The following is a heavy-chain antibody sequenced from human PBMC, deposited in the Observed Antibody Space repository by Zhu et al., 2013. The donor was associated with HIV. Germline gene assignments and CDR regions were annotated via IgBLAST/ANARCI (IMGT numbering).Heavy chain of an antibody. Sequence: EVQLVESGGGLVQPGGSLRLSCAASGFTFSDHYMDWVRQAPGKGLEWVARTRNKADSYTTEYAASVKGRFTISRDNSKNSLYLQMSSLKTEDTAVYYCASAAISRGWRHFDYWGQGNPGHRLL. J-gene: IGHJ4*02. D-gene: IGHD6-19*01. CDR2: TRNKADSYTT. CDR3: ASAAISRGWRHFDY. CDR1: GFTFSDHY. V-gene: IGHV3-72*01.